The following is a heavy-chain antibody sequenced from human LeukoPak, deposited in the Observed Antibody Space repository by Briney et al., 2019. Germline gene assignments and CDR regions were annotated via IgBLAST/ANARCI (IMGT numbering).Heavy chain of an antibody. CDR1: GYTFTSYD. Sequence: VASVKVSCKASGYTFTSYDINWVRQATGQGLEWMGWMNPNSGNTGYAQKFQGRVTITRNTSISTAYMELSSLRSEDTAVYYCATNTGAGVPAAIPHPYFDYWGQGTLVTVSS. V-gene: IGHV1-8*03. CDR3: ATNTGAGVPAAIPHPYFDY. J-gene: IGHJ4*02. D-gene: IGHD2-2*02. CDR2: MNPNSGNT.